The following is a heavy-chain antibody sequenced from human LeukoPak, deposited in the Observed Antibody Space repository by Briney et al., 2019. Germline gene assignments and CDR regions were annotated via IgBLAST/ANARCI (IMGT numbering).Heavy chain of an antibody. D-gene: IGHD3-9*01. CDR3: ARVHYDVLTGYLGGMDV. J-gene: IGHJ6*04. Sequence: SQTLSLTCAVSGGSISSDSYSWTWIRQSPTKGLEWIGYVYHSGSAYYNPSFESRVTMSADRSKNQFSLKLSSVTAGDTAVYYCARVHYDVLTGYLGGMDVWGKGTTVTVSS. CDR2: VYHSGSA. V-gene: IGHV4-30-2*06. CDR1: GGSISSDSYS.